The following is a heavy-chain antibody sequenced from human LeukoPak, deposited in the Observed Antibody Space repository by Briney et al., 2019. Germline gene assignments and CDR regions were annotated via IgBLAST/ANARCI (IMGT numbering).Heavy chain of an antibody. J-gene: IGHJ5*02. CDR1: GGSFSGYY. CDR2: INHSGST. V-gene: IGHV4-34*01. Sequence: PSETLSLTCAVYGGSFSGYYWSWIRQPPGKGLEWIGEINHSGSTNYNPSLKSRVTISVDTSKNQFSLKLSSVTAADTAVYYCARGDTIFGVVINWFDPWGQGTLVTVSS. D-gene: IGHD3-3*01. CDR3: ARGDTIFGVVINWFDP.